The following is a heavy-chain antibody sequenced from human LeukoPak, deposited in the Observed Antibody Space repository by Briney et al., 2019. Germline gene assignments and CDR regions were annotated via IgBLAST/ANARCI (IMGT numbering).Heavy chain of an antibody. V-gene: IGHV3-21*01. CDR1: GFTFSSYA. Sequence: KTGGSLRLSCAASGFTFSSYAMNWVRQAPGKGLEWVSSISSSSSYIYYADSVEGRFTISRDNAKNSLYLQMNSLRAEDTAVYYCAREGFLEWPLDYYGMDVWGQGTTVTVSS. CDR2: ISSSSSYI. CDR3: AREGFLEWPLDYYGMDV. J-gene: IGHJ6*02. D-gene: IGHD3-3*01.